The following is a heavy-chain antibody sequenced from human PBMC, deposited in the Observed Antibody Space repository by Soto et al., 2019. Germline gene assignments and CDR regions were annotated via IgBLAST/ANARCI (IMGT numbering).Heavy chain of an antibody. CDR3: ARVITYHYGMDV. CDR1: GGSIGSYD. D-gene: IGHD3-16*01. CDR2: VYYTGST. Sequence: SETLSLTCNVSGGSIGSYDWNWLREPAGKGLEWIGYVYYTGSTNYNPSLEGRATISVDSSKNQVSLNLRSVTAADSATYYCARVITYHYGMDVWGQGITVTVSS. V-gene: IGHV4-59*01. J-gene: IGHJ6*01.